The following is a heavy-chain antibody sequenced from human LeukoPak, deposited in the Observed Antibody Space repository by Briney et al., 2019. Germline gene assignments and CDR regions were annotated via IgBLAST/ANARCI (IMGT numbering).Heavy chain of an antibody. CDR3: ARRGYYDILTGYYPEPLYYFDY. J-gene: IGHJ4*02. Sequence: GGSLRLSCAASGFTFSDYYMSWIRQAPGKGLERVSYISSSGSTIYYADSVKGRFTISRDNAKNSLYLQMNSLRAEDTAAYYCARRGYYDILTGYYPEPLYYFDYWGQGTLVTVSS. CDR1: GFTFSDYY. V-gene: IGHV3-11*04. CDR2: ISSSGSTI. D-gene: IGHD3-9*01.